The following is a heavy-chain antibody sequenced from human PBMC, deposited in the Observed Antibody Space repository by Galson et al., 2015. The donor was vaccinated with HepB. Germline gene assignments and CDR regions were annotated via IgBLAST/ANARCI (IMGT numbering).Heavy chain of an antibody. CDR2: INPSGGST. J-gene: IGHJ5*02. V-gene: IGHV1-46*01. D-gene: IGHD2-2*01. CDR1: GYTFTSYY. CDR3: ARDRSQGSSTRFSWFDP. Sequence: SCAASGYTFTSYYMHWVRQAPGQGLEWMGIINPSGGSTSYAQKFQGRVTMTRDTSTSTVYMELSSLRSEDTAVYYCARDRSQGSSTRFSWFDPWGQGTLVTVSS.